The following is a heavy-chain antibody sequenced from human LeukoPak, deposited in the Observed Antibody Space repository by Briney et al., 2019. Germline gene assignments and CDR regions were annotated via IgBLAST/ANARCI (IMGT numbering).Heavy chain of an antibody. CDR3: ARVMPVVPAAQPLFDY. CDR1: GGSFSGYY. V-gene: IGHV4-34*01. J-gene: IGHJ4*02. D-gene: IGHD2-2*01. Sequence: KSSETLSLTCAVYGGSFSGYYWSWIRQPPGKGLEWIGEINHSGSTNYNPSLKSRVTISVDTSKNQFSLKLSSVTAADTAVYYCARVMPVVPAAQPLFDYWGQGTLVTVSS. CDR2: INHSGST.